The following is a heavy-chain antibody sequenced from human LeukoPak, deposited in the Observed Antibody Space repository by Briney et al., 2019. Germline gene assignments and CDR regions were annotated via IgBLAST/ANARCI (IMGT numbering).Heavy chain of an antibody. D-gene: IGHD2-15*01. CDR3: VRPPSRTFLGLVV. J-gene: IGHJ4*02. V-gene: IGHV3-53*01. Sequence: GGSLRLSCAASGFTVSSNYMSWVRQAPGKGLEWVSVIYSGGSTYYADSVKGRFTISRDNSKNTLYLLMNRLRAEDTAVYYCVRPPSRTFLGLVVWGQGTLVTVSS. CDR1: GFTVSSNY. CDR2: IYSGGST.